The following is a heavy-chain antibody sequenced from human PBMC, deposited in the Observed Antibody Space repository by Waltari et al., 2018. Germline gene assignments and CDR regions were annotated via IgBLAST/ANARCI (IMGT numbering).Heavy chain of an antibody. CDR2: VSPNRGGT. CDR1: GYTFTGYY. V-gene: IGHV1-2*02. J-gene: IGHJ4*02. D-gene: IGHD4-17*01. Sequence: QVQLVQSGAEVKKPGASVKVSCKASGYTFTGYYMHWVREAPGQGLEWMWWVSPNRGGTKEAKELQGKGHKTRETSISTAYMELSRLRSDDTAVYYWARPSGYGDPPDYWGQGTLVTVSS. CDR3: ARPSGYGDPPDY.